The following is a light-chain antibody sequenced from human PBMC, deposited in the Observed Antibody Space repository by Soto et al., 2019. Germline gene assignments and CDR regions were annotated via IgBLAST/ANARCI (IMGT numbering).Light chain of an antibody. CDR3: KPYGSSPRFT. Sequence: EIVLTQSPGTLSLSPGERATLACRASQSVRSSYLAWYQQKPGQAPRLLIYGASNRATGIPGRFSGSGSGKAFTLPISRRDHEYFAVYCWKPYGSSPRFTFGPGTKVDIK. V-gene: IGKV3-20*01. CDR1: QSVRSSY. CDR2: GAS. J-gene: IGKJ3*01.